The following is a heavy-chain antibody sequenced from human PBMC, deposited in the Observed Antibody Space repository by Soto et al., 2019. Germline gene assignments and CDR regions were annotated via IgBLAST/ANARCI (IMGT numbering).Heavy chain of an antibody. D-gene: IGHD2-2*01. CDR2: IIPISGTA. Sequence: QVQLVQSGAEVRKPGSSVKVSCKASGGTFSKYAISWVRQAPGQGLEWMGGIIPISGTANYAQKFQGRVTITAGESTSTAYMELSSLRSEDTAVYYCARSQGSSTSLEIYYYYYYGMDVWGQGTTVTVSS. CDR1: GGTFSKYA. CDR3: ARSQGSSTSLEIYYYYYYGMDV. V-gene: IGHV1-69*01. J-gene: IGHJ6*02.